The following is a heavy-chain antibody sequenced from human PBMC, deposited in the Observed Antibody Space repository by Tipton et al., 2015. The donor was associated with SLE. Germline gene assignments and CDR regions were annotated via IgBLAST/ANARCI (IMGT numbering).Heavy chain of an antibody. Sequence: TLSLTCTVFGGSISCYFWSWIRQSPGRGLEYIGNVYYTGSANYNPSLKGRVAIAVDTSKSQFSLNLRSVTAADTAVYYCARTTTMTRGRFDPWGQGILVTVSS. V-gene: IGHV4-59*01. D-gene: IGHD4-17*01. J-gene: IGHJ5*02. CDR2: VYYTGSA. CDR3: ARTTTMTRGRFDP. CDR1: GGSISCYF.